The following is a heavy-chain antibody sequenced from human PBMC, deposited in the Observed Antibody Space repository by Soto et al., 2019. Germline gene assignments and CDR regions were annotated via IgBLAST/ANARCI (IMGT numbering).Heavy chain of an antibody. Sequence: GGSLRLSCAASEFTVSSNYMSWVRQAPGKGLEWVAVIYGGGSTYYADSVNGRFTMSRDNSKNTLYLQMNSLRAEDTGVYYCARASDWLVLMEYWDQGTLVTVSS. D-gene: IGHD3-9*01. J-gene: IGHJ4*02. V-gene: IGHV3-53*01. CDR1: EFTVSSNY. CDR3: ARASDWLVLMEY. CDR2: IYGGGST.